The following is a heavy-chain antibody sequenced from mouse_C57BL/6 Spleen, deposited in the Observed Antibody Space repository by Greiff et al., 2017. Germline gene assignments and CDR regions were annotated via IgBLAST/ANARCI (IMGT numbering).Heavy chain of an antibody. D-gene: IGHD2-4*01. CDR2: IAPSDSYT. Sequence: QVQLQQPGAELVMPGASVKLSCTASGYTFTSYWMHWVKQRPGQGLEWIGEIAPSDSYTNYNQKFKGKSTLTVDKSSSTAYMQLSSLTSEDSAVYYCATPYDYDWFAYWGQGTLVTVSA. V-gene: IGHV1-69*01. J-gene: IGHJ3*01. CDR1: GYTFTSYW. CDR3: ATPYDYDWFAY.